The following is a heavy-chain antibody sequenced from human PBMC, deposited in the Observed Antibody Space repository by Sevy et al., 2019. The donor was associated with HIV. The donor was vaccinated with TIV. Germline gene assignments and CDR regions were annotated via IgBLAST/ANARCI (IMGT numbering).Heavy chain of an antibody. Sequence: GGSLRLSCAASGFNFRDFYMTWIRQAPGKGLEWVAYISSSGGAKYYADSVAGRFTISRDNAKNSMYLQMNSLRADDAAIYFCARDSSGEEFGFYYCYMDVWGKGTAVTVSS. CDR3: ARDSSGEEFGFYYCYMDV. CDR2: ISSSGGAK. V-gene: IGHV3-11*04. CDR1: GFNFRDFY. J-gene: IGHJ6*03. D-gene: IGHD3-3*01.